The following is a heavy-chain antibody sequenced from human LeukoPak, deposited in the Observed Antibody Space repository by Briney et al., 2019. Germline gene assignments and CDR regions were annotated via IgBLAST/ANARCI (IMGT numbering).Heavy chain of an antibody. CDR1: GFTFSSYA. J-gene: IGHJ6*03. CDR2: ISGSGGST. Sequence: GGSLRLSCAASGFTFSSYAMSWVRQAPGKGLEWVSNISGSGGSTYYADSVKGPFTISRDNSKNTLYLQMNSLRAEDTAVYYCAKGGYSYGYFPYYMDVWGKGTTVTVSS. CDR3: AKGGYSYGYFPYYMDV. V-gene: IGHV3-23*01. D-gene: IGHD5-18*01.